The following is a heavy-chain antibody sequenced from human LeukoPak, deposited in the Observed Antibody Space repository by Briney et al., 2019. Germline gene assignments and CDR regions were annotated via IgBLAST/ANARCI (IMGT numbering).Heavy chain of an antibody. CDR1: GFTFSSYG. D-gene: IGHD3-22*01. Sequence: GGSLRLSCAASGFTFSSYGMHWVRQAPGKGLEWVAVISYDGSNKYYADSVKGRFTISRDNSKNTLYLQMNSLRAEDTAVYYCAKTPYDSSGFYSDYWGQGTLVTVSS. V-gene: IGHV3-30*18. CDR2: ISYDGSNK. CDR3: AKTPYDSSGFYSDY. J-gene: IGHJ4*02.